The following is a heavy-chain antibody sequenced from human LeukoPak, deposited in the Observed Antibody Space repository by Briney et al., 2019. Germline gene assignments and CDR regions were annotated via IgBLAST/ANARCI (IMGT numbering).Heavy chain of an antibody. CDR1: GYTFTSYY. CDR2: INPSGGST. V-gene: IGHV1-46*01. J-gene: IGHJ5*02. Sequence: ASVKVSCKASGYTFTSYYMHWVRQAPGQGLEWMGIINPSGGSTSYAQKFQGRVTMTRDMSTSTVYMELSSLRSEDTAVYYCARDIVLMVYARGPLFGFDPWGQGTLVTVYS. CDR3: ARDIVLMVYARGPLFGFDP. D-gene: IGHD2-8*01.